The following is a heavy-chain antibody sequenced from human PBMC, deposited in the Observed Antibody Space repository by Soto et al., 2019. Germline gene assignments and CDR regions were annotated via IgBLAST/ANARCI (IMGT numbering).Heavy chain of an antibody. Sequence: QVQLVQSGAEVKKPGASVTVSCKASGYTFATSGISWVRQAPGQGLEWMGWIRVDNGNTNYAQMFQGRVTMTTGTSTNTDYMNLRSLRSDDTAVYYYARDDYSDGGEDCWGQGTLVTVSS. CDR1: GYTFATSG. D-gene: IGHD4-17*01. CDR3: ARDDYSDGGEDC. J-gene: IGHJ4*02. V-gene: IGHV1-18*01. CDR2: IRVDNGNT.